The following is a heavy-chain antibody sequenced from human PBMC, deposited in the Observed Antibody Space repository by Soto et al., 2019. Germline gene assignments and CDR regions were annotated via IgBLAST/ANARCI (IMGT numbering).Heavy chain of an antibody. CDR2: ISSSSSYI. J-gene: IGHJ4*02. CDR3: ARDSSSGWYFDY. D-gene: IGHD6-19*01. V-gene: IGHV3-21*01. Sequence: AGGSLRLSCAASGFTFSSYSMNWVRQAPGKGLEWVSSISSSSSYIYYADSVKGRFTISRDNAKNSLYLQMNSLRAEDTAVYYCARDSSSGWYFDYWGQGTLVTVSS. CDR1: GFTFSSYS.